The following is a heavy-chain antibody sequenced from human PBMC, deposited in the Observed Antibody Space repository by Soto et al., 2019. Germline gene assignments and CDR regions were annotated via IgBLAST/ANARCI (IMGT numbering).Heavy chain of an antibody. CDR2: ISAYNGKI. Sequence: GASVKVSFKASGYTFTSYGISWVRQAPGQRPEWMGWISAYNGKIKYAQKLQGRVTMTTDTSTSTAYMELRSPRSDDTAVDYCARGGSRHPFDYWGQGTLVTVSS. CDR1: GYTFTSYG. CDR3: ARGGSRHPFDY. V-gene: IGHV1-18*01. J-gene: IGHJ4*02. D-gene: IGHD6-13*01.